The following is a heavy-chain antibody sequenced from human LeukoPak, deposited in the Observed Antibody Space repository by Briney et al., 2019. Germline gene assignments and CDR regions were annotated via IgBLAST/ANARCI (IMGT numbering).Heavy chain of an antibody. D-gene: IGHD3-22*01. CDR1: GGSISSGSYY. J-gene: IGHJ4*02. CDR3: ARAVHYYDSSGYGY. CDR2: IYTSGST. Sequence: SETLSLTCTVSGGSISSGSYYWSWIRQPAGKGLEWIGRIYTSGSTNYNPCLKSRVTISVDTSKNQFSLKLSSVTAADTAVYYCARAVHYYDSSGYGYWGQGTLVTVSS. V-gene: IGHV4-61*02.